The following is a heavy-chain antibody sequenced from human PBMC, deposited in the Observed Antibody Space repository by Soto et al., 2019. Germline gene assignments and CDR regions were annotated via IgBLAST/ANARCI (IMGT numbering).Heavy chain of an antibody. CDR3: ARDPNIVLVPAALRSYYYYYGMDV. CDR1: GFPFRSYW. Sequence: PGGSLRLSCAAPGFPFRSYWMHWVRQAPGAGLVWVSRINSDGSSTSYADSVKGRFTISRDNAKNTLYLQMNSLRAEDTAVYYCARDPNIVLVPAALRSYYYYYGMDVWGHGT. V-gene: IGHV3-74*01. J-gene: IGHJ6*02. CDR2: INSDGSST. D-gene: IGHD2-2*01.